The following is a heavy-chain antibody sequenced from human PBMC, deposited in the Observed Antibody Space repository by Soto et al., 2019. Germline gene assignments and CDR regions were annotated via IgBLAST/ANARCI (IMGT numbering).Heavy chain of an antibody. D-gene: IGHD6-13*01. CDR2: INHSGST. CDR3: ARRRGSQQLVQRYYNGMDV. CDR1: GGSFSGYY. J-gene: IGHJ6*02. Sequence: QVQLQQWGAGLLKPSETLSLTCAVYGGSFSGYYWSWIRQSPGKGLEWIGEINHSGSTNYNPSLKSRVTISVDTSKNQFSLKLSSVSAADTAVYFCARRRGSQQLVQRYYNGMDVWCQGTTVTVSS. V-gene: IGHV4-34*02.